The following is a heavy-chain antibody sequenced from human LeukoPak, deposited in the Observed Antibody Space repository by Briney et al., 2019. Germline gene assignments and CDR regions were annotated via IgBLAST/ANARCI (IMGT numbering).Heavy chain of an antibody. V-gene: IGHV3-30*02. CDR3: AKDRCDGGSCGPPYYYCMDV. D-gene: IGHD2-15*01. J-gene: IGHJ6*03. CDR2: IRYDGTNK. Sequence: GGSLRLSCVVSGVTFNTYGIHWVRQTPGEGLEWVAFIRYDGTNKHYADSVKGRFTISREDSKNTLYLQMNSLRVEDTAVYYCAKDRCDGGSCGPPYYYCMDVWGKGTTVTVSS. CDR1: GVTFNTYG.